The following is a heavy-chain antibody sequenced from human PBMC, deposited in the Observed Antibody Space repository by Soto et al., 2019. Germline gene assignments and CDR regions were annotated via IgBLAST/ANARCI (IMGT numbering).Heavy chain of an antibody. Sequence: PSETLPLTCSVSGGSIISYYCIWFRQPTGKELEWIGHIYYGGNTNYNPSLKSRVTISVDTSKNQFSLKVSSVTAADTAMYICVGGYPWVGFDYWGQGTLVTVSS. CDR1: GGSIISYY. V-gene: IGHV4-59*08. CDR3: VGGYPWVGFDY. J-gene: IGHJ4*02. CDR2: IYYGGNT. D-gene: IGHD2-15*01.